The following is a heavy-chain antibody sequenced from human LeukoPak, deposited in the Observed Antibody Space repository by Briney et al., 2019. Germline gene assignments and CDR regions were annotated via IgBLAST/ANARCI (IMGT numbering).Heavy chain of an antibody. J-gene: IGHJ5*02. D-gene: IGHD6-19*01. V-gene: IGHV3-9*01. CDR1: GFTFDDYA. CDR3: AKDLSGAAVAGHPGWFDP. Sequence: PGGSLRLSCAASGFTFDDYAMHWVRQPPGKGLEWVSGISWNSGSIGYADSVKGRFTISRDNAKNSLYLQMNSLRAEDTAVYYCAKDLSGAAVAGHPGWFDPWGQGTLVTVSS. CDR2: ISWNSGSI.